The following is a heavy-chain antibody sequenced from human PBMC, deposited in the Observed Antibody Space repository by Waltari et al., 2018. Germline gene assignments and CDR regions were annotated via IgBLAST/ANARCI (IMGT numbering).Heavy chain of an antibody. CDR3: ASLIGDREDY. V-gene: IGHV3-7*03. CDR1: GFTFRSFW. CDR2: IKEDGGEK. D-gene: IGHD3-16*01. Sequence: EVQLVESGGGLVQPGGSLRLSCEVSGFTFRSFWLSWVCQAPGKGLEWVANIKEDGGEKYYVDSVKGRFTISRDNAKNSLYLQMNSLRAEDTAVYYCASLIGDREDYWGQGTLVTVSS. J-gene: IGHJ4*02.